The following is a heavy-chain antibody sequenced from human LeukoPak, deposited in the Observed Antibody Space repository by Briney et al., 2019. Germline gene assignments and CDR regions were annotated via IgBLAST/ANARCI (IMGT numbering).Heavy chain of an antibody. CDR1: GFTFVNYG. V-gene: IGHV3-30*03. Sequence: GGSLRLSCAASGFTFVNYGLHWVRQAPGKALEWVAFISYNGNKKYGDSVKGRFTISRDNSKNTLYLQMNGLRPEDTAVYYCARDPLDISRWANAFDIWGQGTMVTVSS. D-gene: IGHD2-2*03. CDR3: ARDPLDISRWANAFDI. CDR2: ISYNGNKK. J-gene: IGHJ3*02.